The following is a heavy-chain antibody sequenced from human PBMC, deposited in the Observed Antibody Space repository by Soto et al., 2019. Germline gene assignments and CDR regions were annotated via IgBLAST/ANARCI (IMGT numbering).Heavy chain of an antibody. V-gene: IGHV6-1*01. J-gene: IGHJ6*02. CDR3: ARDGPLAAAVRGAQYYYYRMDV. D-gene: IGHD6-13*01. CDR2: TYYRSKWYN. CDR1: RDSVSSNSAA. Sequence: PSQTLSLTCAISRDSVSSNSAACNWIRQSPSRGLEWLGRTYYRSKWYNDYAVSVKSRITINPDTSKNQFSLQLNSVTPEDTAVYYCARDGPLAAAVRGAQYYYYRMDVWGQGTTVTVSS.